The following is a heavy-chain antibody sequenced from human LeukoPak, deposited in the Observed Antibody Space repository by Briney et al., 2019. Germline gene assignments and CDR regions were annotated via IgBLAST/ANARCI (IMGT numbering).Heavy chain of an antibody. CDR2: ISSSGSTI. V-gene: IGHV3-11*04. CDR3: ARDRRVASLDY. J-gene: IGHJ4*02. D-gene: IGHD5-12*01. CDR1: GFTFSDYY. Sequence: GGSLRLSCAASGFTFSDYYMSWIRQAPGKGLEWVSYISSSGSTIYYADSVKGRFTISRDNSKNTLYLQMNSLRAEDTAVYYCARDRRVASLDYWGQGTLVTVSS.